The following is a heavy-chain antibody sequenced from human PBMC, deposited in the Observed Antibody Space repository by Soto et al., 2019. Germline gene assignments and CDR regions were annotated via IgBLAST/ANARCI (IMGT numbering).Heavy chain of an antibody. CDR1: GFSVSTND. D-gene: IGHD2-2*01. Sequence: EVQLVESGGGLIQPGGSLRLSCAASGFSVSTNDMTWVRQAPGKGLEWVSIIYSGGSTYYADSVKGRFTISRDNSKNTLYLQMNSLRAEDTAVYYCTRQSTSSYYYYYAMDVWGQGTTVTVSS. CDR3: TRQSTSSYYYYYAMDV. J-gene: IGHJ6*02. V-gene: IGHV3-53*01. CDR2: IYSGGST.